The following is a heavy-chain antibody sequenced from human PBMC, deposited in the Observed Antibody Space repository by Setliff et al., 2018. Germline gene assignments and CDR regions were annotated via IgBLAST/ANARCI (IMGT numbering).Heavy chain of an antibody. CDR3: ASRTTGPGGWFDY. CDR2: ISHGGNT. CDR1: GVSISANHY. D-gene: IGHD1-1*01. J-gene: IGHJ5*01. Sequence: PSETLSLTCTVSGVSISANHYWGWIRQPPGKGLEWIGSISHGGNTYYNPSLNSRVTISADTSKNQFSVRLNSVTAADTAVYYCASRTTGPGGWFDYWGQGALVTVSS. V-gene: IGHV4-39*01.